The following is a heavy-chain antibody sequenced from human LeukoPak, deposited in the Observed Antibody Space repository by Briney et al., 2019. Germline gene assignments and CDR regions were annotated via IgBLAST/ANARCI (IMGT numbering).Heavy chain of an antibody. V-gene: IGHV4-59*01. J-gene: IGHJ5*02. Sequence: SETLSLTCTVSGGSISSYYWSWIRQPPGKGLEWIGYIYYSGSTNYNPSLKSRVTISVDTSKNQFSLKLSSVTAADTAVYYCARTTAAGPRGWFDPWGQGTLVTVSS. CDR2: IYYSGST. CDR1: GGSISSYY. D-gene: IGHD6-13*01. CDR3: ARTTAAGPRGWFDP.